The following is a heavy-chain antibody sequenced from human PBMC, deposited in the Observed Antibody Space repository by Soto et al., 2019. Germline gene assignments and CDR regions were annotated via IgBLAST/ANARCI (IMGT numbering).Heavy chain of an antibody. D-gene: IGHD3-10*01. CDR2: ISGSGGST. J-gene: IGHJ5*02. CDR3: AKDVPGRCYGSGSPNWFDL. CDR1: VFTGSSYA. Sequence: PCWSLRLASAASVFTGSSYAMSWFRQAPGKGLEWVSAISGSGGSTYYADSVKGRFTISRDNSKNTMYLQMNSLRAEDTAVYYCAKDVPGRCYGSGSPNWFDLWGQGTLVTVSS. V-gene: IGHV3-23*01.